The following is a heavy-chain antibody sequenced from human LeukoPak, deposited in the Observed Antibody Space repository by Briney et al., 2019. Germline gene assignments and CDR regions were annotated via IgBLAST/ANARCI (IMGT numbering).Heavy chain of an antibody. Sequence: GESLKISCKGSGYTFTNYWIGWVRQMPGKGLEWMAIIHPGDSNTRYSPSFQGQVTISADKSISTAYLQWNSLKASDSAMYYCTKRGLDSWGQGTLATVSS. V-gene: IGHV5-51*01. CDR3: TKRGLDS. J-gene: IGHJ4*02. CDR1: GYTFTNYW. CDR2: IHPGDSNT.